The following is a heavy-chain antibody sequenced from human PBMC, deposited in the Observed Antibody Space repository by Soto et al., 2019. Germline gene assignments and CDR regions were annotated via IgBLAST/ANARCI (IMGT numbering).Heavy chain of an antibody. CDR2: ISYDGSNK. V-gene: IGHV3-30*18. D-gene: IGHD5-18*01. J-gene: IGHJ4*02. CDR3: AKGYGYGLGGFDY. CDR1: GFTFSSYG. Sequence: QVQLVESGGGVVQPGRSLRLSCAASGFTFSSYGMHWVRQAPGKGLEWVAVISYDGSNKYYADSVKGRFTISRDNSKNTLYLQMNSLRAEDTAVYDCAKGYGYGLGGFDYCGQGTLVTVSS.